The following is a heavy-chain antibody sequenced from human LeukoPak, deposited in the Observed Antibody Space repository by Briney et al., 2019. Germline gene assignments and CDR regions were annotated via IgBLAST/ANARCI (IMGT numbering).Heavy chain of an antibody. CDR1: GYTFTSYG. CDR2: ISAYNGNT. Sequence: GASVKVSCKASGYTFTSYGISWVRQAPGQGLEWMGWISAYNGNTNYAQKFQGRVTITADKSTSTAYMELSSLRSEDTAVYYCARDRASYCSSTSCFKVGFDYWGQGTLVTVSS. D-gene: IGHD2-2*01. V-gene: IGHV1-18*01. J-gene: IGHJ4*02. CDR3: ARDRASYCSSTSCFKVGFDY.